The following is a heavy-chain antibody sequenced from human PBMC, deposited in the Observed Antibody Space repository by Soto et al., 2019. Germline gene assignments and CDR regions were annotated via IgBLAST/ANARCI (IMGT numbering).Heavy chain of an antibody. CDR2: IYYSGST. J-gene: IGHJ2*01. CDR3: AAEHYSSSWSRWYFDL. Sequence: QVQLQESGPGLVKPSQTLSLTCTVSGGSISSGGYYWSWIRQHPGKGLEWIGYIYYSGSTYYNPSLKSRVTISVXTSKNXXXXKLSSVTAADTAVYYCAAEHYSSSWSRWYFDLWGRGTLVTVSS. V-gene: IGHV4-31*03. D-gene: IGHD6-13*01. CDR1: GGSISSGGYY.